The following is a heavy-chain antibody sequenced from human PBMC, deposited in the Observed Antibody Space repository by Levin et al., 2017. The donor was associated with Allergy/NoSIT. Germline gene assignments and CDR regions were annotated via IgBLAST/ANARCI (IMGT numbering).Heavy chain of an antibody. D-gene: IGHD7-27*01. CDR2: ISSSSTYT. V-gene: IGHV3-11*03. J-gene: IGHJ2*01. CDR3: ARRPLGTSYWYFDL. CDR1: GFTFSDNY. Sequence: GGSLRLSCAASGFTFSDNYMTWIRQAPGTGLEWVSYISSSSTYTDYADSVRGRFTISRDNARNSLYLQMNSLRADDTAVYYCARRPLGTSYWYFDLWGRGTLVTVSS.